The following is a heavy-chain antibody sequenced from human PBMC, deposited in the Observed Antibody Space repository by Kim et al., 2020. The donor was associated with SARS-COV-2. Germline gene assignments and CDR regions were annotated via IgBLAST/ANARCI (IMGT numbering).Heavy chain of an antibody. J-gene: IGHJ4*02. Sequence: ASVKVSCKASGYTFTSYYMHWVRQAPGQGLEWMGIINPSGGSTSYAQKFQGRVTMTRDTSTSTVYMELSSLRSEDTAVYYCARTHNSEEEGGYFDYWGQGTLVTVSS. CDR1: GYTFTSYY. CDR2: INPSGGST. CDR3: ARTHNSEEEGGYFDY. D-gene: IGHD3-16*01. V-gene: IGHV1-46*01.